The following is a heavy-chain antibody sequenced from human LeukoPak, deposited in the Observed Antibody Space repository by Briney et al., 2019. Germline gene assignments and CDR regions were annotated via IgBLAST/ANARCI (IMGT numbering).Heavy chain of an antibody. CDR1: GGSISSYY. V-gene: IGHV4-4*07. D-gene: IGHD3-22*01. CDR2: IYTSGST. Sequence: SETLSLTCTVSGGSISSYYWSWIRQPAGKGLEWIGRIYTSGSTNYNPSLKSRVTMSVDTSKNQFSLKLSSVTAADTAVYYCAREMGGGYYYDSSGYYYYFDYWGQGTLVTVSS. CDR3: AREMGGGYYYDSSGYYYYFDY. J-gene: IGHJ4*02.